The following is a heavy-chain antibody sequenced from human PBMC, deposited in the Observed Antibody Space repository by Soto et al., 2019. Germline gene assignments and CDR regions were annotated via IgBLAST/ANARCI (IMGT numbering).Heavy chain of an antibody. CDR1: GGSISSGGYS. V-gene: IGHV4-30-2*01. Sequence: KTSETLSLTCAVSGGSISSGGYSWSWIRQPPGKGLEWIGYIYHSGSTYYNPSLKSRVTISVDRSKNQFSLKLSSVTAADTAVYYCARANTYYDFWSGYRGGYYFDYWGQGTLVTVSS. D-gene: IGHD3-3*01. J-gene: IGHJ4*02. CDR2: IYHSGST. CDR3: ARANTYYDFWSGYRGGYYFDY.